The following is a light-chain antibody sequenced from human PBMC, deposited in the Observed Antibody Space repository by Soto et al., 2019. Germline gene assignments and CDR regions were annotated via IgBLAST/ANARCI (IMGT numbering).Light chain of an antibody. CDR3: PHYTTYPWT. CDR1: QDITMY. Sequence: MSMSPAAVSASVGDRVTITCQASQDITMYLNWYQQKPGKAPNLLIHKASHLESGVPSRFSGSGSGTEFTLTISSLQPGDFAPYYCPHYTTYPWTFCQGAMVDIK. J-gene: IGKJ1*01. CDR2: KAS. V-gene: IGKV1-5*03.